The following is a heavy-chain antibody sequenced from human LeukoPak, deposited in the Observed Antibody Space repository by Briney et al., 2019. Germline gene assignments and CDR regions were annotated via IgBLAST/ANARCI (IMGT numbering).Heavy chain of an antibody. D-gene: IGHD3-9*01. V-gene: IGHV1-18*01. J-gene: IGHJ4*02. CDR3: ARDQSPYYDILTGYYRRGYYFDY. CDR2: INTYNGNT. Sequence: ASVKVSCKASGYTFTSYDISWVRQAPGQGLEWMGWINTYNGNTNYAQKLQGRVTMTTDTSTSTAYMELRSLRSDDTAVYYCARDQSPYYDILTGYYRRGYYFDYWGQGTLVTVSS. CDR1: GYTFTSYD.